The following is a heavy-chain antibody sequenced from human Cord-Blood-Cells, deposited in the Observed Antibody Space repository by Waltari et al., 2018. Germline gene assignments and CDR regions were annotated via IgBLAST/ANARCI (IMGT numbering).Heavy chain of an antibody. D-gene: IGHD3-3*01. J-gene: IGHJ3*02. V-gene: IGHV1-24*01. Sequence: QVQLVQSGAEVKKPGASVKVSCKVSGYTLTELSMPWVRQAPGKGLEWMGGFDPEDGETIYAQKFQGRVTMTEDTSTDTAYMELSSLRSEDTAVYYCATPSPITIFGVGPDAFDIWGQGTMVTVSS. CDR2: FDPEDGET. CDR1: GYTLTELS. CDR3: ATPSPITIFGVGPDAFDI.